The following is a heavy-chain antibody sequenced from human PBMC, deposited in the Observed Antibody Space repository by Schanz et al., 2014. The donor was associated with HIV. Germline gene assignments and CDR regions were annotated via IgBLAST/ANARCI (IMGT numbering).Heavy chain of an antibody. J-gene: IGHJ6*02. D-gene: IGHD5-18*01. Sequence: QVQLVESGGGVVQPGRSLRLSCAASGFTFSSYAMYWVRQAPGKGLEWVADLSHDGSNKYYADSVKGRFTISRDDSANTVHLQMSSVRAEDTAVYYCARDAASHSYGSTMDVWGQGTTVTVSS. CDR2: LSHDGSNK. V-gene: IGHV3-30-3*01. CDR1: GFTFSSYA. CDR3: ARDAASHSYGSTMDV.